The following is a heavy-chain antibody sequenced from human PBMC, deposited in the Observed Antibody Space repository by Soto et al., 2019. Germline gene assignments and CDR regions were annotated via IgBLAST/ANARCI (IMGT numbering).Heavy chain of an antibody. CDR3: VRGSHSSGWYLSEYWFDP. Sequence: QLQLQESGPGLVKPSETLSLTCTVSGGSISSSSYYWGWIRQPPGKGLEWIGSIYYSGSTYYNPSLKSRVTISVDTSKNQFSLKLSSVTAADTAVYYCVRGSHSSGWYLSEYWFDPWGQGTLVTVSS. D-gene: IGHD6-19*01. CDR1: GGSISSSSYY. CDR2: IYYSGST. J-gene: IGHJ5*02. V-gene: IGHV4-39*01.